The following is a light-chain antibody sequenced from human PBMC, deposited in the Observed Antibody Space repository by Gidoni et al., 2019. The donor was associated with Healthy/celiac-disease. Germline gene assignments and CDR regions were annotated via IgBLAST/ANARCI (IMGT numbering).Light chain of an antibody. CDR2: DVS. J-gene: IGLJ2*01. V-gene: IGLV2-14*01. CDR3: SSYTSSSTPVR. Sequence: QSALTQPASVSGSPGPSIPSSCTGTSSDVGGYNYVSWYQQHPGKDPKLMIYDVSNRPSGVSNRFSGSKSGNTASLTISGLQAEDEADYYCSSYTSSSTPVRFGGGTKLTVL. CDR1: SSDVGGYNY.